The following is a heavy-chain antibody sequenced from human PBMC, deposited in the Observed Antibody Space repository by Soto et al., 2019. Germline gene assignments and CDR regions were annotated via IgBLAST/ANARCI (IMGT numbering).Heavy chain of an antibody. V-gene: IGHV1-69*04. D-gene: IGHD3-22*01. CDR1: GGTFSIYT. J-gene: IGHJ5*02. CDR2: IIPILGIA. Sequence: ASVKVSCKASGGTFSIYTINWVRQAPGQGLEWMGRIIPILGIANYAQKFQGRVTITADKSTSTAYMELSSLRSEDTAVYYCARDPPYYYDSSGYSWFDPWGQGTLVTVSS. CDR3: ARDPPYYYDSSGYSWFDP.